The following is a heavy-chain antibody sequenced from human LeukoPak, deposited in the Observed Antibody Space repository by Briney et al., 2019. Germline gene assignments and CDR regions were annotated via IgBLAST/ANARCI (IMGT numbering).Heavy chain of an antibody. CDR1: GYTFTSYG. D-gene: IGHD1-1*01. CDR2: ISAYNGNT. J-gene: IGHJ3*02. V-gene: IGHV1-18*01. Sequence: GASVKVSCKASGYTFTSYGISWVRQAPGQGLEWMGWISAYNGNTNYAQKLQGRVTMTTDTSTSTAYMELRSLRSDDTAVYYCARDVTSGSGVPHDAFDIWGQGTMVTVSS. CDR3: ARDVTSGSGVPHDAFDI.